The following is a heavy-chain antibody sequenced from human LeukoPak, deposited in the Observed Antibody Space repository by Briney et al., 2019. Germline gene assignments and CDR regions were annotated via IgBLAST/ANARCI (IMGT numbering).Heavy chain of an antibody. J-gene: IGHJ4*02. CDR2: IKQDGSEK. V-gene: IGHV3-7*01. Sequence: PGGSLRLSCAASGFTFTRYCMSWVRQAPGKGLEWPANIKQDGSEKHYVDSVKGRFTISRDNAKNSLYLEMNSLRAEDTAVYYCTAPGRGRGGYGFEYWGQGTLVTVSS. CDR1: GFTFTRYC. CDR3: TAPGRGRGGYGFEY. D-gene: IGHD6-19*01.